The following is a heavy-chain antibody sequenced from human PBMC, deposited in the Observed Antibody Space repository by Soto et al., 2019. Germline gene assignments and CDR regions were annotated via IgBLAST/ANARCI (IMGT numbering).Heavy chain of an antibody. V-gene: IGHV4-28*01. Sequence: PSETLSLTCAVSGDSISTSNWWGWIRQPPGKGLEWIGYIYHTGSTHYNPSLESRVTMSVDTSKNQFSLKLTSVTAGDTAVYYCARKINGYYTFDYWGQGALVTVYS. D-gene: IGHD2-2*03. CDR3: ARKINGYYTFDY. CDR2: IYHTGST. CDR1: GDSISTSNW. J-gene: IGHJ4*02.